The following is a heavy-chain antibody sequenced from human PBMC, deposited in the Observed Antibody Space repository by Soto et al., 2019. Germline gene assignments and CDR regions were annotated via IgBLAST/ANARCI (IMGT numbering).Heavy chain of an antibody. V-gene: IGHV1-3*01. CDR3: ARGVAGPLHWFDP. D-gene: IGHD6-19*01. CDR1: GYTFTSYA. J-gene: IGHJ5*02. Sequence: ASVKVSCKASGYTFTSYAMHWVRQAPGQRLEWMGWINAGNGNTKYSQKLQGRVTITRDTSASTAYRELSSLRSEDTAVYYCARGVAGPLHWFDPWGQGTLVTVSS. CDR2: INAGNGNT.